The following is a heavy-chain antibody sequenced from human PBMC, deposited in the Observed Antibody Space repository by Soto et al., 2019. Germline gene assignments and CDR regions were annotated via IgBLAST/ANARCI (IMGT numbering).Heavy chain of an antibody. CDR2: IYPGGSDT. CDR3: ARWRYRPPEENWFDS. D-gene: IGHD1-1*01. CDR1: GYSFTSYW. J-gene: IGHJ5*01. Sequence: GESLKISCKGSGYSFTSYWIGWVRQMPGKGLEWMGIIYPGGSDTRYSPSFQGQVTISADKSISTAYLQWSSLKASDTAMYYCARWRYRPPEENWFDSWGQGTLVTVSS. V-gene: IGHV5-51*01.